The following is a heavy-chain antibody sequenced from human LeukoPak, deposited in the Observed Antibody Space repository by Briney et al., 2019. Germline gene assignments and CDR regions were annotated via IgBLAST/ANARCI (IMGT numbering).Heavy chain of an antibody. J-gene: IGHJ4*02. CDR3: AKDWSTDY. D-gene: IGHD5/OR15-5a*01. CDR1: GFTFSSYG. Sequence: GALRLSCAASGFTFSSYGMHWVRQAPGKGLEWVAVISYDGSNKYYADSVKGRFTISRDNSKNTLYLQMNSLRAEDTAVYYCAKDWSTDYWGQGTLVTVSS. V-gene: IGHV3-30*18. CDR2: ISYDGSNK.